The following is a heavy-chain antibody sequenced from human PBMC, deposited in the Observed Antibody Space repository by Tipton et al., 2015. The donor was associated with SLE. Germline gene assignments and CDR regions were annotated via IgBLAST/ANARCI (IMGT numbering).Heavy chain of an antibody. V-gene: IGHV3-11*01. CDR2: IGIRNETT. CDR1: GFTFSGHY. J-gene: IGHJ4*02. Sequence: SLRLSCVASGFTFSGHYMSWLRQPPGKGLEWISHIGIRNETTYYADSVKGRFTISRDNGKNTVFLHMNSLRVDDTAIYYCARGGMSMVRGVPFDLWGQGTLAIVSP. D-gene: IGHD3-10*01. CDR3: ARGGMSMVRGVPFDL.